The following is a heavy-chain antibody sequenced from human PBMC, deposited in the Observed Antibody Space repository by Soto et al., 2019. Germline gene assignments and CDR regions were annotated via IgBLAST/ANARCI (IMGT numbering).Heavy chain of an antibody. Sequence: EVQLVESGGGLVQPGGSLRLSCAASGFTVSSNYMNWVRQAPGKGLEWVSVIYSGGSTYYADSVKGRFTISRDNSKNTLYLQMNSLRAEDTAVYYCARDRNYGDRYYFDYWGQGTLVTVSS. CDR1: GFTVSSNY. CDR2: IYSGGST. J-gene: IGHJ4*02. CDR3: ARDRNYGDRYYFDY. V-gene: IGHV3-66*01. D-gene: IGHD4-17*01.